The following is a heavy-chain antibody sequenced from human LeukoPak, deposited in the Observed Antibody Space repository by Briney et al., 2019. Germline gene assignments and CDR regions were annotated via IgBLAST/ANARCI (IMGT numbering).Heavy chain of an antibody. CDR1: GVTFSSYA. J-gene: IGHJ4*02. V-gene: IGHV3-23*01. Sequence: TGGSLRLSCAASGVTFSSYARSWVRQAPGKGLGWVSAISGSGGSTYYADSVKGRFTISRDNSKNTLYLQMNSLRAEDTAVYYCAKAPGTTGTTTGYFDYWGQGTLVTVSS. CDR3: AKAPGTTGTTTGYFDY. D-gene: IGHD1-1*01. CDR2: ISGSGGST.